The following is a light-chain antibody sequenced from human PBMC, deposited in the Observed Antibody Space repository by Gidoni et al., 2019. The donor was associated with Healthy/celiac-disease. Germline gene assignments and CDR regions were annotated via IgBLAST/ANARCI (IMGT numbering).Light chain of an antibody. Sequence: QSVLTQPPSSSGTPGQRVTISCSGSRSNTASNTVNWYQQLPGTAPKLLIYSNNQRPSGVPDRFSGSKSGTSASLAISGLQSEDEADYYCAAWDDSLNGPVFGGGTKLTVL. CDR2: SNN. J-gene: IGLJ2*01. V-gene: IGLV1-44*01. CDR3: AAWDDSLNGPV. CDR1: RSNTASNT.